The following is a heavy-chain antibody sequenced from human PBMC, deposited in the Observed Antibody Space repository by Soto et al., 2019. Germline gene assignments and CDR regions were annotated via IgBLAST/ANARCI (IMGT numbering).Heavy chain of an antibody. V-gene: IGHV1-69*13. D-gene: IGHD6-6*01. CDR1: GGTFSSYA. CDR2: IIPIFGTA. J-gene: IGHJ6*02. Sequence: SVKVSCKASGGTFSSYAISWVRQAPGQGLEWMGGIIPIFGTANYAQKFQGRVTITADESTSTAYMELSSLRSEGTAVYYCARDRRIAARPAYYYYGMDVWGQGTTVTVSS. CDR3: ARDRRIAARPAYYYYGMDV.